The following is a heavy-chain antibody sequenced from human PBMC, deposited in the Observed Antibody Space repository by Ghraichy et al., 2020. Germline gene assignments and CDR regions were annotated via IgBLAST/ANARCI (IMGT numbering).Heavy chain of an antibody. V-gene: IGHV4-59*01. CDR1: GGSISSYY. J-gene: IGHJ3*02. D-gene: IGHD3-22*01. Sequence: SETLSLTCTVSGGSISSYYWSWIRQPPGKGLEWIGYIYYSGSTNYNPSLKSRVTISVDTSKNQFSLKLSSVTAADTAVYYCARFHAYYYDSSGWGYAFDIWGQGTMVTVSS. CDR2: IYYSGST. CDR3: ARFHAYYYDSSGWGYAFDI.